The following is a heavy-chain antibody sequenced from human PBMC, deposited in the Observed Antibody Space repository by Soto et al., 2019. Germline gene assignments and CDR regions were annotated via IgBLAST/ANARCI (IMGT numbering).Heavy chain of an antibody. V-gene: IGHV3-30*18. D-gene: IGHD2-15*01. CDR1: GFTFSSYG. Sequence: QVQLVESGGGVVQPGRSLRLSCAASGFTFSSYGMHWVRQAPGKGLEWVALILYDGKKNYYADSVKGRFTISRDNSKNTLYLQMNSLRAEDTAEYYGAKDEVLVEVVARDYYGMDVWGQGTTVTVSS. CDR3: AKDEVLVEVVARDYYGMDV. J-gene: IGHJ6*02. CDR2: ILYDGKKN.